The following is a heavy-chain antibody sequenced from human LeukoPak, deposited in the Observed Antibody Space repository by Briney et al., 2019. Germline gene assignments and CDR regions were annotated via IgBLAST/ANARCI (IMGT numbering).Heavy chain of an antibody. CDR1: GYSFTSYW. V-gene: IGHV5-51*01. J-gene: IGHJ4*02. CDR2: IYPGDSDT. CDR3: ARLADCSGGSCAYDY. Sequence: GESLKISCKGSGYSFTSYWIGWVRQMPGKGLEWMGIIYPGDSDTRYSPSFQGQVTISADKSISTAYLQWSSLKASDTAMYYCARLADCSGGSCAYDYWGQGTLVTVSS. D-gene: IGHD2-15*01.